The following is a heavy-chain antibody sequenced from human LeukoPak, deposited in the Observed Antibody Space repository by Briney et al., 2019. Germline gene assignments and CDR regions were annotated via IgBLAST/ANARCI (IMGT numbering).Heavy chain of an antibody. V-gene: IGHV4-30-4*08. CDR3: ARAIRQPAYYYYYMDV. Sequence: PSETLSLTCTVSGGSISSGDYYWSWIRQPPGKGLGWIGYIYYSGSTYYNPSLKSRVTISVDTSKNQFSLKLSSVTAADTAVYYCARAIRQPAYYYYYMDVWGKGTTVTVSS. D-gene: IGHD2-21*01. CDR1: GGSISSGDYY. CDR2: IYYSGST. J-gene: IGHJ6*03.